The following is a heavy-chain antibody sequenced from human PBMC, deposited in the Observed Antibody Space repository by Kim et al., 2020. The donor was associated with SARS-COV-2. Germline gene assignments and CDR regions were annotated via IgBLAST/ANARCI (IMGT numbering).Heavy chain of an antibody. CDR1: GFIFSNYE. CDR2: ISSHGTTI. Sequence: GGSLSLSCAASGFIFSNYEMNWVRQAPGKGLEWVSYISSHGTTIYHADSVKGRFTISRDNAKTSLFLLLDSLRVEDAALYYCARFWDYGDADGLEYWGQGTLVTVSS. CDR3: ARFWDYGDADGLEY. D-gene: IGHD4-17*01. V-gene: IGHV3-48*03. J-gene: IGHJ3*01.